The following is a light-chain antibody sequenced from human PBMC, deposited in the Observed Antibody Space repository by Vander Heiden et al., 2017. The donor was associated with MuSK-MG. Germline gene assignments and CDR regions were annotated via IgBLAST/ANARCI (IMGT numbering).Light chain of an antibody. J-gene: IGLJ2*01. CDR2: EDS. Sequence: SYEVIQPPSVSVSPGQTAHITCSGDNLQDKYASWYQQRPGQSPVLVIYEDSKRPSGIPERFSGSNSGNTATLTISGTQAMDEADYYCQSWDSRTVIFGGGTKLTVL. CDR1: NLQDKY. CDR3: QSWDSRTVI. V-gene: IGLV3-1*01.